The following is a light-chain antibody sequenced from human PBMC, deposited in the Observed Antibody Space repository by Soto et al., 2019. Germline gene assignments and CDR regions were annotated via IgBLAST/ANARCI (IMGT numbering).Light chain of an antibody. CDR1: QSVRSN. J-gene: IGKJ5*01. CDR3: QQRYNWPVT. CDR2: DAS. V-gene: IGKV3-11*01. Sequence: EIVLTQSPGTLSLSPGERATLSCRASQSVRSNLAWYQQKPGQAPRLLIYDASTRATGIPARFSGSGSGTDFTLTISSLEPEDFSVYYCQQRYNWPVTFGQGTRLEIK.